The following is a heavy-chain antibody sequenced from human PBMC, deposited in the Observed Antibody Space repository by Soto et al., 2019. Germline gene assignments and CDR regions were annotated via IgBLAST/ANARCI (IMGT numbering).Heavy chain of an antibody. CDR3: ARAIAVARPFDY. D-gene: IGHD6-19*01. Sequence: GGSLRLSCAASGFTVSSNYMSWVRQAPGKGLEWVSVIYSGGSTYYADSVKGRFTISRDNSKNTLYLQMNSLRAEDTAVYYCARAIAVARPFDYWGQGTLVTVSS. CDR1: GFTVSSNY. V-gene: IGHV3-53*01. CDR2: IYSGGST. J-gene: IGHJ4*02.